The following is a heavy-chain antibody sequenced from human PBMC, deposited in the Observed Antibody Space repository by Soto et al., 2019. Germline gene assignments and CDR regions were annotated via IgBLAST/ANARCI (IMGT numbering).Heavy chain of an antibody. V-gene: IGHV4-59*01. CDR1: GDSIRSSY. J-gene: IGHJ4*02. D-gene: IGHD6-13*01. CDR3: ARDLSGGSSWYEFEC. Sequence: SETLSLPCSVSGDSIRSSYCSCFRQPPGKGLEWIGYVHYSGATNSNPSLNSRVTISADTSKNQFSLKVVAVTPSDTAVYFCARDLSGGSSWYEFECWGPGILVTVSS. CDR2: VHYSGAT.